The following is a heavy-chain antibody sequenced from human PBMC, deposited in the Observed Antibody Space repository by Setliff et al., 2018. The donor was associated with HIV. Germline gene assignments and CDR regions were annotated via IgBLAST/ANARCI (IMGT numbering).Heavy chain of an antibody. J-gene: IGHJ3*02. CDR1: GASISSYY. Sequence: SETLSLTCTVSGASISSYYWSWIRQPPGKGLEWIGYIYYSGSTYYNPSLKSRVTISVDTSKNQFSLNLTSVTAADTAVYYCARSKTFYDFWGGYYTHGAFKIWGLGTMVTVSS. D-gene: IGHD3-3*01. V-gene: IGHV4-59*12. CDR2: IYYSGST. CDR3: ARSKTFYDFWGGYYTHGAFKI.